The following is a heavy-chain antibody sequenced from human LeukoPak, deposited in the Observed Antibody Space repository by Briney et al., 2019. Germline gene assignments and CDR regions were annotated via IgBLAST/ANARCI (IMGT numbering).Heavy chain of an antibody. D-gene: IGHD5-18*01. CDR1: GFTFSSYW. CDR2: IKEDGSEK. J-gene: IGHJ4*02. V-gene: IGHV3-7*01. Sequence: GGSLRLSCAASGFTFSSYWMSWVRQAPGKGLEWVADIKEDGSEKYYVDSVKGRFTISRDNSKNTLYLQMNSLRAEDTAVYYCAKDGTWIQSWVGDWGQGTLVTVSS. CDR3: AKDGTWIQSWVGD.